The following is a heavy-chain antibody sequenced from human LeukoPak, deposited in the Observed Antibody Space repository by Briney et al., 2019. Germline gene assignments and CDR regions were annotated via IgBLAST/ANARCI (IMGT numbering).Heavy chain of an antibody. V-gene: IGHV4-34*01. CDR2: INHSGST. CDR1: GGSFSGYY. Sequence: SETLSLTCAVYGGSFSGYYWSWIRQPPGKGLEWIGEINHSGSTNYNPSLKSRVTISVDTSKNQFSLKLSSVTAADTAVYYCARRDYNWFDPRGRGTLVTVSS. J-gene: IGHJ5*02. CDR3: ARRDYNWFDP. D-gene: IGHD3-3*01.